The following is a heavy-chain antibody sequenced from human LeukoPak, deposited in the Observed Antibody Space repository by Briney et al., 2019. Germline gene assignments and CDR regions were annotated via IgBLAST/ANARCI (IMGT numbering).Heavy chain of an antibody. CDR1: AFTFGSYW. V-gene: IGHV3-7*03. CDR3: ARDSSPYCGDHCYFDAFDL. CDR2: INRDGSNN. J-gene: IGHJ3*01. Sequence: PGGSLRLSCAASAFTFGSYWMTWVRQAPGKGMEWVSYINRDGSNNHYVDSVKGRLTISRDNAKNFLYLQMDSLRDEETAVYFCARDSSPYCGDHCYFDAFDLWGQGTMVSVSS. D-gene: IGHD2-21*02.